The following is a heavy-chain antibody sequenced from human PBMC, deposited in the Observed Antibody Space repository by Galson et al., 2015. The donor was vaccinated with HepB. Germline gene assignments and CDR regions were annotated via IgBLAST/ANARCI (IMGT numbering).Heavy chain of an antibody. Sequence: SVKVSCKASGYSFPSYAITWVRQAPGQGLEWVGWISPSNGATEFALNLQDRVALTTDISTTTAYLELRSLRTDDTAFYFCARARGRDVYNARGWVLPENDFWGQGTLVTVSS. J-gene: IGHJ4*02. D-gene: IGHD5-24*01. CDR1: GYSFPSYA. CDR2: ISPSNGAT. V-gene: IGHV1-18*01. CDR3: ARARGRDVYNARGWVLPENDF.